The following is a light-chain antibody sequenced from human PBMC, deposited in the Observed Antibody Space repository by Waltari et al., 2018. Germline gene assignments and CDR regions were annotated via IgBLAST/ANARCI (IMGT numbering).Light chain of an antibody. Sequence: EIVLTQSPGTLSLSPGEGATLSCRAGQSVNGALAWYQQKPCQAPRLLIYHASNRATGIPDRFSGSGSGTDFSLTISRLEPEDFAVYYCQHYLRLPVTFGQGTKVEI. CDR1: QSVNGA. CDR2: HAS. CDR3: QHYLRLPVT. J-gene: IGKJ1*01. V-gene: IGKV3-20*01.